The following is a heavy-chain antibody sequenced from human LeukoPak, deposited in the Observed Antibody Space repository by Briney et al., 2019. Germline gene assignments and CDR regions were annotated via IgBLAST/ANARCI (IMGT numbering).Heavy chain of an antibody. D-gene: IGHD1-26*01. Sequence: SETLSLTCTVSGGSISSSNYYWGWIRQPPGKGLEWIGSIYYSGNTYYNPSLKSRVTISVDTSKNQFSLKLSSVTAADTAVYYCARHVGPETYYYYYYGMDVWGQGTTVTVSS. CDR2: IYYSGNT. V-gene: IGHV4-39*01. CDR1: GGSISSSNYY. J-gene: IGHJ6*02. CDR3: ARHVGPETYYYYYYGMDV.